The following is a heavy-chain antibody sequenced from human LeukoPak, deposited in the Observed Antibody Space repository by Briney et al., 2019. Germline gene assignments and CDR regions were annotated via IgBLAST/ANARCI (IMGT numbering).Heavy chain of an antibody. CDR3: ASKRIVATIYDY. CDR2: IYYSGST. J-gene: IGHJ4*02. Sequence: SETLSLTCTVSGGSISSSSYYWGWIRQPPGKGLEWIGSIYYSGSTYYNPSLKSRVTISVDTSKNQFSLKLSSETAADTAVYYCASKRIVATIYDYWGQGTLVTVSS. V-gene: IGHV4-39*01. CDR1: GGSISSSSYY. D-gene: IGHD5-12*01.